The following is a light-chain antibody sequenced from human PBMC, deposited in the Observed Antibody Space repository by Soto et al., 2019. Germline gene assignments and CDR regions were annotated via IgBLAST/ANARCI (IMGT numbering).Light chain of an antibody. V-gene: IGLV2-14*01. CDR2: DVS. Sequence: QSVLTQPASVSGSPGQSITISCTGTSSDVGAYDFVSWYQQHPDKAPKLMIYDVSNRPSGVSDRFSGSKSGNTASLTIPGLLAEDEADYYCTSYTSSNTLYVFGTGTKVTVL. CDR3: TSYTSSNTLYV. CDR1: SSDVGAYDF. J-gene: IGLJ1*01.